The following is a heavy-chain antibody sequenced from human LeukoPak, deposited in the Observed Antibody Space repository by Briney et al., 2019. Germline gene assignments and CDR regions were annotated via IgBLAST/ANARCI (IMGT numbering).Heavy chain of an antibody. V-gene: IGHV4-34*01. CDR3: ARADYVWGSYRYTTFDY. D-gene: IGHD3-16*02. CDR2: INHSGST. J-gene: IGHJ4*02. Sequence: SETLSLTCAVYGGSFSGYYRSWIRQPPGKGLEWIGEINHSGSTNYNPSLKSRVTISVDTSKNQFSLKLSSVTAADTAVYYCARADYVWGSYRYTTFDYWGQGTLVTVSS. CDR1: GGSFSGYY.